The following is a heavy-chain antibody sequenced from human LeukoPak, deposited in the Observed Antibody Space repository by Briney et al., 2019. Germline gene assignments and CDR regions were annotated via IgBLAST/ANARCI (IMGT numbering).Heavy chain of an antibody. D-gene: IGHD3-22*01. CDR3: ARGNYDSSGYWNWYFDL. J-gene: IGHJ2*01. CDR1: GYTFTTYG. V-gene: IGHV1-18*01. Sequence: GASVKVSCKASGYTFTTYGISWVRQAPGQGLEWMGWISAYSGNTNYAHKLQGRVTLTTGTSTSTAYMELRSLRSDDTAVYYCARGNYDSSGYWNWYFDLWGRGTLVTVSS. CDR2: ISAYSGNT.